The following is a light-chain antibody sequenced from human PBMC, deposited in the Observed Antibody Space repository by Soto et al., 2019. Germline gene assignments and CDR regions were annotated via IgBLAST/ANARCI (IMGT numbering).Light chain of an antibody. Sequence: EIVLTQSPGTLSLSPGESTTLSCRASQSVGRNFLAWYQQKPGRAPRLLIHGASYRATGIPDRFSGSGSETDFTLTISRLEPEDSAVYYCHQSAASPLTFGGGTKVEIK. V-gene: IGKV3-20*01. CDR1: QSVGRNF. CDR3: HQSAASPLT. J-gene: IGKJ4*01. CDR2: GAS.